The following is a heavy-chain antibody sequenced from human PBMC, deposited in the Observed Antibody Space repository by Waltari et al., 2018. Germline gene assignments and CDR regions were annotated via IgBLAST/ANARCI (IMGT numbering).Heavy chain of an antibody. V-gene: IGHV3-48*03. J-gene: IGHJ4*02. D-gene: IGHD6-13*01. Sequence: EVQLVESGGGLVQPGGSVRLSCEASGFSFSTYDMSWVRQAPGKGLEWLSYTTSSGSSTQYANSVRGRFTISRDNAKNSLYLQLNNLGAEDTAVYYCARNRKIIAAGWGRDLDYWGQGTLVIVSS. CDR3: ARNRKIIAAGWGRDLDY. CDR2: TTSSGSST. CDR1: GFSFSTYD.